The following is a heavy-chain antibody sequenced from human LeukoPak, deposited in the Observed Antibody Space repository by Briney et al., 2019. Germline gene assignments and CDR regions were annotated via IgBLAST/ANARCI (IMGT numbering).Heavy chain of an antibody. CDR1: GFTFDGYA. Sequence: PSRSLRLSCAASGFTFDGYAMHRVRQAPGKGLEWVSGISWNSGSIGYADSVKGRFTISRDNAKNSLYLQMNSLRAEDTALYYCARDYGDYWWFDRWGQGTLVTVSS. CDR2: ISWNSGSI. V-gene: IGHV3-9*01. CDR3: ARDYGDYWWFDR. J-gene: IGHJ5*02. D-gene: IGHD4-17*01.